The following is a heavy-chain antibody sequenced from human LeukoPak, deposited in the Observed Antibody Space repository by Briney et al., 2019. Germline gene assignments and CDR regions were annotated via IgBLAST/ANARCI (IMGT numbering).Heavy chain of an antibody. CDR3: ARGEQQLLSNMFDY. J-gene: IGHJ4*02. Sequence: SVKVSCKASGGTFSSYAISWVRQAPGQGLGWMGGIIPIFGTANYAQKFQGRVTITADESTSTAYMELSSLRSEDTAVYYCARGEQQLLSNMFDYWGQGTLVTVSS. V-gene: IGHV1-69*01. D-gene: IGHD2-2*01. CDR2: IIPIFGTA. CDR1: GGTFSSYA.